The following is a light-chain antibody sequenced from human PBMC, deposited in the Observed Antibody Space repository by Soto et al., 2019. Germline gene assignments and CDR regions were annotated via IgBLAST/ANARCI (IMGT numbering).Light chain of an antibody. Sequence: DIQMTQSPSTLSASVGDRVTITCRASQSISSWLAWYQQKPGKAPKLLIYKASSLGSGVPSRFSGSGSGTEFTHTISSLQPDDFANYYCQQDNSYPWTFGQGTKVEIK. V-gene: IGKV1-5*03. CDR1: QSISSW. J-gene: IGKJ1*01. CDR2: KAS. CDR3: QQDNSYPWT.